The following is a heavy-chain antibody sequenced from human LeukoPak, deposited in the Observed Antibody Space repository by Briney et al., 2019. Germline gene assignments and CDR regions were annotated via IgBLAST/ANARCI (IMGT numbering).Heavy chain of an antibody. J-gene: IGHJ4*02. Sequence: GGSLRLSCATSGFTFSTFDMSWVRQAPGKGLQWVSTISGAGGTTLFADSVKGRFSISRDNSNNKVFLQMNSLRVEDTAVYYCAKASDFDSSGFPIDVFDFWGQGLLVSVAS. CDR2: ISGAGGTT. D-gene: IGHD3-22*01. V-gene: IGHV3-23*01. CDR1: GFTFSTFD. CDR3: AKASDFDSSGFPIDVFDF.